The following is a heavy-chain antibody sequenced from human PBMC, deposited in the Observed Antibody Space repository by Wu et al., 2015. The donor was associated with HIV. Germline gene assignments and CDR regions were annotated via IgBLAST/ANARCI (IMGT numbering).Heavy chain of an antibody. V-gene: IGHV1-2*02. CDR2: IIPDTGAT. Sequence: QVQLVQSGAEVKKPGSSVKVSCKASGGTFSSYAISWVRQAPGQGLEWMGRIIPDTGATNYAQNLQGRVTMTRDTSNSIVYMEVSRLTSDDTAVYFCARGKDDFWSGSHFDYWGQGNAGHRLL. CDR3: ARGKDDFWSGSHFDY. CDR1: GGTFSSYA. J-gene: IGHJ4*02. D-gene: IGHD3-3*01.